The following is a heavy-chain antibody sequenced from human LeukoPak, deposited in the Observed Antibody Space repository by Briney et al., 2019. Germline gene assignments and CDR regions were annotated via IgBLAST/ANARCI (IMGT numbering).Heavy chain of an antibody. D-gene: IGHD1-26*01. V-gene: IGHV4-59*01. Sequence: SETLSLTCTVSGGSISSYYWSWIRQPPGKGPEWIGYIYYSGSTNYNPSLKSRVTISVDTSKNQFSLKLSSVAAADTAVYYCARVGSGYYYYYYMDVWGKGTTVTVSS. J-gene: IGHJ6*03. CDR2: IYYSGST. CDR3: ARVGSGYYYYYYMDV. CDR1: GGSISSYY.